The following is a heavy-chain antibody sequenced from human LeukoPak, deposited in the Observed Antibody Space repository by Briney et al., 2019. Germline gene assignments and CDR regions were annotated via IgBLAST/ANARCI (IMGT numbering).Heavy chain of an antibody. V-gene: IGHV4-4*09. Sequence: SETLSLTCSVSGGSMNTYYWTWIRQTPGKGLEWIAYYYSSGATNYHPSLKSRVSISMDTSNYQFSLKLNSVTAADTAIYYCARGTADHRNYGYYMDVWGNGTTVTVSS. CDR2: YYSSGAT. J-gene: IGHJ6*03. CDR3: ARGTADHRNYGYYMDV. D-gene: IGHD2-8*02. CDR1: GGSMNTYY.